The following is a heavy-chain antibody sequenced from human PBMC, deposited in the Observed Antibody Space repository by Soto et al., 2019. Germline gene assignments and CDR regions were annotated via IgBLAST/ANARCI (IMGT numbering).Heavy chain of an antibody. J-gene: IGHJ6*02. CDR2: IIPIFGTA. D-gene: IGHD5-12*01. CDR3: ASVGRYSGYDFPYNYGMDV. Sequence: QVQLVQSGAEVKKPGSSVKVSCKASGGTFSSYAISWVRQAPGQGLEWMGGIIPIFGTANYAQKFQGRVTITADKSTSTAYMELSSLRSEDTAVYYCASVGRYSGYDFPYNYGMDVWGQGTTVTVSS. V-gene: IGHV1-69*06. CDR1: GGTFSSYA.